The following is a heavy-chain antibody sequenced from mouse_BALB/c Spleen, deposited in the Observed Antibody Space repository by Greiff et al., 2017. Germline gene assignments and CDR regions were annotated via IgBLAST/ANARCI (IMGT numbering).Heavy chain of an antibody. CDR3: ARAGGYGNFYYAMDY. CDR1: GFTFSDYY. CDR2: ISDGGSYT. J-gene: IGHJ4*01. D-gene: IGHD2-1*01. Sequence: EVKLMESGGGLVKPGGSLKLSCAASGFTFSDYYMYWVRQTPEKRLEWVATISDGGSYTYYPDSVKGRFTISRDNAKNNLYLQMSSLKSKDTAMYYCARAGGYGNFYYAMDYWGQGTSVTVSS. V-gene: IGHV5-4*02.